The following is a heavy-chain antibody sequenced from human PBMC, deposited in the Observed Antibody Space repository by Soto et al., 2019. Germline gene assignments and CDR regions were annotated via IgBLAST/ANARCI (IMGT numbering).Heavy chain of an antibody. CDR2: IYYSGST. V-gene: IGHV4-39*01. J-gene: IGHJ3*02. D-gene: IGHD2-2*01. CDR1: GGSISSSSYY. CDR3: ARRLGGYCSSTSCYSGSAFDI. Sequence: QLQLQESGPGLVKPSETLSLTCTVSGGSISSSSYYWGWIRQPPGKGLEWIGSIYYSGSTYYNPSLKSRVTISVDTSTNQFSLKLSSVTAADTAVYYCARRLGGYCSSTSCYSGSAFDIWGQGTMVTVSS.